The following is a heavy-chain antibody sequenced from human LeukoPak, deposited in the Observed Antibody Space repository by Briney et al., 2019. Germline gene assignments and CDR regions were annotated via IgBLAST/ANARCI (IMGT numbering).Heavy chain of an antibody. J-gene: IGHJ4*02. CDR2: INSDGSDI. Sequence: GGSLRLSCAASGFTFSRYWMHWVRQAPGEGLVWVSRINSDGSDIGYADSVKGRFTISRDNAKNTLYLQMNSLRAEDTAVYYCAKSDGGGRYYFAYWGQGTLVPVSS. D-gene: IGHD3-16*01. CDR3: AKSDGGGRYYFAY. V-gene: IGHV3-74*01. CDR1: GFTFSRYW.